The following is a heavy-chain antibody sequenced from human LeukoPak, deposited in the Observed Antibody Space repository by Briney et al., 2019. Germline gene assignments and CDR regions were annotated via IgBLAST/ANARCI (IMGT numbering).Heavy chain of an antibody. CDR2: ISGSGGST. CDR3: AKTSGSGSHIPYYFDY. J-gene: IGHJ4*02. CDR1: GFTFSSYA. Sequence: GGSLRLSCAASGFTFSSYAMSWVRQAPGKGLEWVSAISGSGGSTYYADSVKGRFTISRDNSKNTLYLQMNSLRAEDTAVYYCAKTSGSGSHIPYYFDYWGQGTLVTASS. D-gene: IGHD3-10*01. V-gene: IGHV3-23*01.